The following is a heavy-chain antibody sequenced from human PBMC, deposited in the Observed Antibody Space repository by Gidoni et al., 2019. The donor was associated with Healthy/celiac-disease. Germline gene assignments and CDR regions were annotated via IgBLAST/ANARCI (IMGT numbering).Heavy chain of an antibody. D-gene: IGHD3-22*01. CDR1: GFTVRSNY. Sequence: EVQLVESGGGLSQPGGSLRLSCAASGFTVRSNYMSWVRQAPGTGLEWVSVIYSGGSTYYADSVKGRFTISRDNSKNTLYLQMNSLRAEDTAVYYCARDEYYYDSSGFDIWGQGTMVTVSS. CDR3: ARDEYYYDSSGFDI. J-gene: IGHJ3*02. CDR2: IYSGGST. V-gene: IGHV3-53*01.